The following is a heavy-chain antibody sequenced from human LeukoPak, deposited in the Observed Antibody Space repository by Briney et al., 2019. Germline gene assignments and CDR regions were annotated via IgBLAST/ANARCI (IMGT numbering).Heavy chain of an antibody. CDR1: GGTFSSYA. J-gene: IGHJ4*02. Sequence: AASVKVSCKASGGTFSSYAISWVRQAPGQGLEWMGGIIPIFGTANYAQKFQGRVTITADESTSTAYMELSSLRSEDTAVYYCARGRPRDFWSGYYCFDYWGQGTLVTVSS. V-gene: IGHV1-69*13. CDR3: ARGRPRDFWSGYYCFDY. D-gene: IGHD3-3*01. CDR2: IIPIFGTA.